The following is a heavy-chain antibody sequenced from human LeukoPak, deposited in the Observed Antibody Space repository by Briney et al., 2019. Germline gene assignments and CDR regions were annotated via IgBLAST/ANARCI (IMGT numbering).Heavy chain of an antibody. Sequence: GGALRLSFAASGGTLCSYAMNWGRPGPREGREWVSAISGSGGSTYYADSVKGRFTISRDNSKNTLYLQMNSLRAEDTAVYYCAKDDSSPGIDYWGQGTLVTVSS. CDR1: GGTLCSYA. CDR3: AKDDSSPGIDY. CDR2: ISGSGGST. V-gene: IGHV3-23*01. D-gene: IGHD6-13*01. J-gene: IGHJ4*02.